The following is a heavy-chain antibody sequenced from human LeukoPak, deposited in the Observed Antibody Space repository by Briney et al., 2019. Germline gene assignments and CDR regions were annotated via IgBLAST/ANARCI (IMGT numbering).Heavy chain of an antibody. V-gene: IGHV3-66*02. CDR3: ARGYNSNDL. CDR1: GFTVSDNY. Sequence: PGGSLRLSCAAFGFTVSDNYVTWVRQAPGKGLEWVSVIDSDDTTLYADSVRGRFTISRDTSKNTVYLQMNSLRPEDAAVYYCARGYNSNDLWGQGTLVTVSS. J-gene: IGHJ5*02. CDR2: IDSDDTT.